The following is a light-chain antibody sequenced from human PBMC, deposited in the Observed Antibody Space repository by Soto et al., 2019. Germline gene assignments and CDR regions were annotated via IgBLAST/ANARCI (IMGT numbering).Light chain of an antibody. CDR1: SSDVGSYNL. CDR2: EGS. J-gene: IGLJ1*01. V-gene: IGLV2-23*01. CDR3: CSYAGIYV. Sequence: SALTQPASVSGSPGQSITISCTGTSSDVGSYNLVSWYQQHPGKAPKLMIYEGSKRPSGVSNRFPGSKSGNTASLTISGLQAEDEADYYCCSYAGIYVFGTGTKVTVL.